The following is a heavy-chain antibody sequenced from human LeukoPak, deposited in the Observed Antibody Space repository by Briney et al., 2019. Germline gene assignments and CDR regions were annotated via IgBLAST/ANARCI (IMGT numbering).Heavy chain of an antibody. V-gene: IGHV4-59*08. CDR3: ARQGSYRAFDI. CDR2: IYYSGST. Sequence: PSETLSLTCTVSGGSISSYYWSWIRQPPGKGLEWIGYIYYSGSTNYNPSLKSRVTISVDTSKNQFSLKLSSVTAADTAVYYCARQGSYRAFDIWGQGTMVTVSS. D-gene: IGHD1-26*01. CDR1: GGSISSYY. J-gene: IGHJ3*02.